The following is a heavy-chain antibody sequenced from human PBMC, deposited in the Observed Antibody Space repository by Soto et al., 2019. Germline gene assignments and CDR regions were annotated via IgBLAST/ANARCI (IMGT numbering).Heavy chain of an antibody. D-gene: IGHD3-22*01. CDR3: ATTPPDYYGGRGFLHS. V-gene: IGHV4-59*01. J-gene: IGHJ1*01. CDR2: IYYGGST. Sequence: SEPLSHTCSISGASMSIYHWNWIRQPPGKGLEWIGYIYYGGSTNYNPSLKSRITISVDTSKDQFSLRLSSVTAADTAVYYCATTPPDYYGGRGFLHSWRQATLIT. CDR1: GASMSIYH.